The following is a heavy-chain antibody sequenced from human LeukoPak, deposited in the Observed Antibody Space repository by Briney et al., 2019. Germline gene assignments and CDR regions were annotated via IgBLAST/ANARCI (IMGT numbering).Heavy chain of an antibody. CDR3: ARARYGMDV. J-gene: IGHJ6*02. Sequence: PSETLSLTCTVSGGSISSYYWSWIRQPPGKGLEWIGYIYYSGSTNYNPSLKSRVTISVDTSKDQFSLKLSSVTAADTAVYYCARARYGMDVWGQGTTVTVSS. V-gene: IGHV4-59*01. CDR2: IYYSGST. CDR1: GGSISSYY.